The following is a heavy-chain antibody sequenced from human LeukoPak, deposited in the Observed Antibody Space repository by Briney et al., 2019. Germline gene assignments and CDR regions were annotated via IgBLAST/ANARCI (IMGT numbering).Heavy chain of an antibody. CDR2: INQDESAN. V-gene: IGHV3-7*01. J-gene: IGHJ4*01. CDR3: AKLLRDVTIYDF. D-gene: IGHD5-24*01. Sequence: PGGSLRLSCAASGFSFSGYWMNWVRQAPGKGLEWVASINQDESANFYVDSVKGRFTISRDNTKNLLFLQMNSLRVEDTAVYYCAKLLRDVTIYDFWGHGDLVTVSS. CDR1: GFSFSGYW.